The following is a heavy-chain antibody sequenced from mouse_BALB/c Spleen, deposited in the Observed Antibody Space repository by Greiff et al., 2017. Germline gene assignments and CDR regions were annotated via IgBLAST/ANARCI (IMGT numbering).Heavy chain of an antibody. D-gene: IGHD1-1*01. CDR1: GYTFTDYA. CDR2: ISTYYGDA. V-gene: IGHV1S137*01. J-gene: IGHJ4*01. CDR3: ARDYGHYYAMDY. Sequence: QVQLKQSGAELVRPGVSVKISCKGSGYTFTDYAMHWVKQSHAKSLEWIGVISTYYGDASYNQKFKGKATMTVDKSSSTAYMELARLTSEDSAIYYCARDYGHYYAMDYWGQGTSVTVSS.